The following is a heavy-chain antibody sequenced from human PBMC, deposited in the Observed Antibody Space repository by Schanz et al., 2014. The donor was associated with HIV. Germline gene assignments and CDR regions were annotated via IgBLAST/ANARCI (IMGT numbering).Heavy chain of an antibody. Sequence: VQLVESGGGVVQPGGSLRLSCVASGFTLSSYAMSWVRQAPGKGLEWVSAISGSGGSTYYTDSVKGRFTISRDNGKDSLYLQMNSLRAEDTALYYCVKDSGTMISGTRWFDPWGQGSLVTVSS. CDR3: VKDSGTMISGTRWFDP. V-gene: IGHV3-23*04. CDR2: ISGSGGST. J-gene: IGHJ5*02. D-gene: IGHD3-16*01. CDR1: GFTLSSYA.